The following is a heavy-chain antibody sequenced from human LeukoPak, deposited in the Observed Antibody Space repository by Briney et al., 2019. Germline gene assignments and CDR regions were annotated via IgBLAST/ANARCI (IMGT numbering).Heavy chain of an antibody. CDR3: ARHTTAVLRGARGMDV. D-gene: IGHD3-10*01. CDR2: VYSGGST. V-gene: IGHV3-53*01. J-gene: IGHJ6*02. CDR1: GFIVSSNY. Sequence: GWSLRLSCAASGFIVSSNYISWVRPAPGKGLEWVSVVYSGGSTYYADSVKGRFTISRDNSKNTVYLQMNSLRAEDTAVYYCARHTTAVLRGARGMDVWGQGSTVTVSS.